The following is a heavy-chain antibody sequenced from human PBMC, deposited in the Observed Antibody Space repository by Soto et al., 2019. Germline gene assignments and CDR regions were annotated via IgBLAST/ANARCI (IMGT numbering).Heavy chain of an antibody. V-gene: IGHV3-48*02. CDR1: GFTFSSYW. CDR3: ARESYSNYVDYYYYGMDV. CDR2: ISSSSSTI. Sequence: GGSLRLSCAASGFTFSSYWMNWVRQAPGKGLEWVSYISSSSSTIYYADSVKGRFTISRDNAKNSLYLQMNSLRDEDTAVYYWARESYSNYVDYYYYGMDVWGQGTTVTVSS. D-gene: IGHD4-4*01. J-gene: IGHJ6*02.